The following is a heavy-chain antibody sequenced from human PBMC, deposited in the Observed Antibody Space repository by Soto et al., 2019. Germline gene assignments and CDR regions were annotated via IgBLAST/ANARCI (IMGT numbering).Heavy chain of an antibody. D-gene: IGHD4-4*01. J-gene: IGHJ5*02. CDR1: GFTFGDSW. CDR2: IKPDESEK. CDR3: VRGGSNYAS. Sequence: EVQLVESGGGLVQPGGSLRLSFKASGFTFGDSWMTWVRQPPGKGLEWVARIKPDESEKKYADSVKGRFSISRDNAKNSMYLQMDSLRGEDTAVYYCVRGGSNYASWGQGTLVTVSS. V-gene: IGHV3-7*01.